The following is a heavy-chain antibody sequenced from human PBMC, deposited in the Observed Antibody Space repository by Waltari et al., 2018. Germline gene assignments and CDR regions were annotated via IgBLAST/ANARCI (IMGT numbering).Heavy chain of an antibody. J-gene: IGHJ4*02. CDR3: ARVSGYSSGHSGGYYFDY. CDR1: GYTLPSYP. CDR2: INAGNGDT. D-gene: IGHD6-19*01. Sequence: QVQLVQSGAEVKQSGASVKVSCKAAGYTLPSYPMHWVRQAPGQRVEWMGWINAGNGDTRYSQKFQCRVTISRDTSASTAYMEVSSLRSEDTAVYYCARVSGYSSGHSGGYYFDYWGQGTLVTVSS. V-gene: IGHV1-3*01.